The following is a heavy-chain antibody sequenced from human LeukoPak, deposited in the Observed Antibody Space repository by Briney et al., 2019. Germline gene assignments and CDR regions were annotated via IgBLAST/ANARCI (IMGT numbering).Heavy chain of an antibody. V-gene: IGHV4-59*01. Sequence: SETLSLTYTVSGGSISSYYWSWIRQPPGKGLEWIGYIYYSGSTNYNPSLKSRVTISVDTSKNQFSLKLSSVTAADTAVYYCARNYYGSGSYKVFLDYWGQGTLVTVSS. D-gene: IGHD3-10*01. CDR3: ARNYYGSGSYKVFLDY. J-gene: IGHJ4*02. CDR1: GGSISSYY. CDR2: IYYSGST.